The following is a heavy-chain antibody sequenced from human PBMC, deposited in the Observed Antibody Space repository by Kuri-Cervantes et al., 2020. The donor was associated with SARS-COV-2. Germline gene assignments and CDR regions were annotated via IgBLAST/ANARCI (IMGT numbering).Heavy chain of an antibody. V-gene: IGHV3-48*03. CDR2: ISSSGSTI. D-gene: IGHD3-22*01. CDR3: ARGGESITMIVVVIQPLDY. CDR1: GFTFSSYE. J-gene: IGHJ4*02. Sequence: GESLKISCAASGFTFSSYEMNWVRQAPGKGLEWVSYISSSGSTIYYADSVKGRFTISRDNAKNSLYLQMNSLRAEDTAVYYCARGGESITMIVVVIQPLDYWGQGTLVTVSS.